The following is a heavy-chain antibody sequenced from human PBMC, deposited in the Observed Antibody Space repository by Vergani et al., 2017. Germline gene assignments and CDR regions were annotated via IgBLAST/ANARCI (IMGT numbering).Heavy chain of an antibody. CDR1: GFTFSSYS. J-gene: IGHJ6*02. V-gene: IGHV3-21*01. CDR2: ISSSSSYI. CDR3: ARDQQWLVLEYYYCMDV. Sequence: EVQLVESGGGLVKPGGSLRLSCAASGFTFSSYSMNWVRKAPGKGLEWVSSISSSSSYIYYADSVKGRFTISRDNSKNTLYMQMNSLRAEDTAVYYCARDQQWLVLEYYYCMDVWGQGTTVTVSS. D-gene: IGHD6-19*01.